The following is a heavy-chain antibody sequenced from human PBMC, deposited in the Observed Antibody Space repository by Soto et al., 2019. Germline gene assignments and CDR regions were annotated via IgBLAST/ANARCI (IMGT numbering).Heavy chain of an antibody. Sequence: EVQLVESGGGLVHPGGSLRLSCAASGFTFSSYAMHWVRQVTGKGPEWASAIGTAGDTYYPDSVKGRFTISRENAKNSLYLQMTSLRAEDTAVYYWARNIRGGSSGYYDYWGQGTLVTVSS. V-gene: IGHV3-13*01. D-gene: IGHD3-22*01. CDR2: IGTAGDT. CDR3: ARNIRGGSSGYYDY. J-gene: IGHJ4*02. CDR1: GFTFSSYA.